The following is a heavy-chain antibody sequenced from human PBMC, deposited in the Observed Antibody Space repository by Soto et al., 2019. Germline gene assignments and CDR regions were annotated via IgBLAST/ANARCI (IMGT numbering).Heavy chain of an antibody. J-gene: IGHJ6*02. CDR2: IIPIFGTA. V-gene: IGHV1-69*12. D-gene: IGHD2-8*01. CDR1: GGTFSSSA. Sequence: QVHLVQSGAEVKKPGSSVEVSCKASGGTFSSSAISWVRQAPGQGLEWMGGIIPIFGTANYAEKFQGRVTITADESTSTAYMELSSLRSEDTAVYYCARPSMDYDYYKGMDVWGQGTTVTVSS. CDR3: ARPSMDYDYYKGMDV.